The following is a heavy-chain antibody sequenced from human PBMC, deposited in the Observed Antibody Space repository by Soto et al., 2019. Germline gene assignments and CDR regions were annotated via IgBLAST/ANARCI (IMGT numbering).Heavy chain of an antibody. J-gene: IGHJ6*02. V-gene: IGHV3-74*03. CDR1: GFTFNTYW. D-gene: IGHD3-16*01. CDR3: ARDFKMGPMSYVAMDV. CDR2: INNDGSAT. Sequence: EVLLVESGGGLVQPGGSLRLSCATSGFTFNTYWMHWVRQAPGKGPVWVSRINNDGSATTYADSVKGRFTISRDNAKKTVYLQMNRLRAEDTAVYYCARDFKMGPMSYVAMDVWGLGTTVTVSS.